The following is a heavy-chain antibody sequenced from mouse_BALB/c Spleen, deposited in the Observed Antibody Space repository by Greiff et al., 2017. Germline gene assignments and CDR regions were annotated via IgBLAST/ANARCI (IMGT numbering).Heavy chain of an antibody. CDR1: GFTFSSYG. V-gene: IGHV5-6-3*01. J-gene: IGHJ3*01. CDR3: ARDRAPIYYDYDGGFAY. D-gene: IGHD2-4*01. Sequence: EVHLVESGGGLVQPGGSLKLSCAASGFTFSSYGMSWVRQTPDKRLELVATINSNGGSTYYPDSVKGRFTISRDNAKNTLYLQMSSLKSEDTAMYYCARDRAPIYYDYDGGFAYWGQGTLVTVSA. CDR2: INSNGGST.